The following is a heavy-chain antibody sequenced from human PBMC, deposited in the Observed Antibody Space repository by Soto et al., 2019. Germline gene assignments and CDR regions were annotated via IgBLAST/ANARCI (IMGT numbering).Heavy chain of an antibody. J-gene: IGHJ5*02. Sequence: SLRLSCAGSGFTFMNYVMHWVRQAPDKGLEWVASISFDGTNKYYADSVKGRFTISRDNSKDTLFMEMNSLRGEDTALYYCTREVFACGDLCYDDTWGQGTPVTVAS. D-gene: IGHD2-21*02. CDR3: TREVFACGDLCYDDT. V-gene: IGHV3-30-3*01. CDR2: ISFDGTNK. CDR1: GFTFMNYV.